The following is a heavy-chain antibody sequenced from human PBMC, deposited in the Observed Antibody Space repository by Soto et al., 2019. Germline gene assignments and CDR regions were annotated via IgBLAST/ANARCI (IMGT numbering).Heavy chain of an antibody. CDR3: AHTSFSSGNCFDS. CDR2: IYWDDDK. V-gene: IGHV2-5*02. J-gene: IGHJ4*02. CDR1: GFSLSTSEVG. D-gene: IGHD3-10*01. Sequence: QITLKESGPTLVKPTQTLTLTCTFSGFSLSTSEVGVGWIRQPPGKALEWLAMIYWDDDKRCRPSLKSRLTITKDTSKNQVVLTMTDVDPVDTATYFCAHTSFSSGNCFDSWGQGPLVTVSS.